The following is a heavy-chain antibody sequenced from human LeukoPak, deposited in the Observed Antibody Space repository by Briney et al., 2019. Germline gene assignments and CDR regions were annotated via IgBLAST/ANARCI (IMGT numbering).Heavy chain of an antibody. CDR1: GGSISSYY. V-gene: IGHV4-59*01. D-gene: IGHD4-17*01. CDR2: IYYSGST. CDR3: ARDAGYGDPYFIY. J-gene: IGHJ4*02. Sequence: SETLSLTCTVSGGSISSYYWNWIRQPPGKGPEWIGYIYYSGSTNYNPSLKSRVTISVDTSKIQFSLRLRSVTAADTAVYYCARDAGYGDPYFIYWGQGTLVTVSS.